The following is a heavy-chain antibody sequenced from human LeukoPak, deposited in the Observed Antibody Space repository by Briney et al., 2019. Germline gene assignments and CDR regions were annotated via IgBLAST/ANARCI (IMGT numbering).Heavy chain of an antibody. D-gene: IGHD5-18*01. J-gene: IGHJ4*02. CDR2: ISWNSGSI. Sequence: PGRSLRLSCAASGFTFDDYAMHWVRQAPGKGLEWVSGISWNSGSIGYADSVKGRFTIYRDNAKNSLYLQMNSLRAEDTALYYCAKGLGGGYWYYFDYWGQGTLVTVSS. CDR3: AKGLGGGYWYYFDY. CDR1: GFTFDDYA. V-gene: IGHV3-9*01.